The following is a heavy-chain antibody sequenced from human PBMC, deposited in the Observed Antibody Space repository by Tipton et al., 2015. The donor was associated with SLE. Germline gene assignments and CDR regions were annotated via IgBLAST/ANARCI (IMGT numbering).Heavy chain of an antibody. CDR2: IRYDGSNK. V-gene: IGHV3-30*02. Sequence: SLRLSCAASGFTFSSYGMHWVRQAPGKGLEWVAFIRYDGSNKYYADSVKGRFTISRDNSKNTLYLQMNSLRAEDTAVYYCAKGGEGRYYYGMDVWGQGTTVTVSS. D-gene: IGHD2-21*01. CDR3: AKGGEGRYYYGMDV. CDR1: GFTFSSYG. J-gene: IGHJ6*02.